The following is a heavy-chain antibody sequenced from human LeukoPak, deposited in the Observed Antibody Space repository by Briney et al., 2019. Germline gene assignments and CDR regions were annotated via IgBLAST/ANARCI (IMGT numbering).Heavy chain of an antibody. CDR1: GGSISGGFY. J-gene: IGHJ2*01. V-gene: IGHV4-31*03. Sequence: SQTLSLTCIVSGGSISGGFYWTWIRQRPGEALEWIGHVYYSGSTFYNPSLKSRVTISVDTSRSQFSLRLRSVTAADTAVYYCARDMSDAHWFFDVWGRGTLVTVSS. CDR2: VYYSGST. D-gene: IGHD3-10*02. CDR3: ARDMSDAHWFFDV.